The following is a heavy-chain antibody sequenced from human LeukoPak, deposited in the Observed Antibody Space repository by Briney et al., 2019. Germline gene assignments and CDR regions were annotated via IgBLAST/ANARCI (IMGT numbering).Heavy chain of an antibody. D-gene: IGHD3-10*01. J-gene: IGHJ4*02. CDR1: GFTFSDQS. V-gene: IGHV3-21*01. CDR3: VGPDSQFDC. Sequence: GGSLRLSCAASGFTFSDQSMNWVRQAPAKGLEWVSSISSNSLHIFYADSVKGRFTISRDNAKNSLYLQMNNLRAEDTAVYYCVGPDSQFDCWGQGTLVTVSS. CDR2: ISSNSLHI.